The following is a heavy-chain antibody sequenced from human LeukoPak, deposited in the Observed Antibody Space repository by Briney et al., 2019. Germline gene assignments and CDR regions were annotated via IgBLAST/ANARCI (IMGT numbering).Heavy chain of an antibody. CDR3: AKDKRSGKSSGLDY. Sequence: PGGSLRLSCAASGFTFDDYAMHWVRQAPGKGLEWVSLISWDGGSTYYADSVKGRFTISRDNAKNSLYLQMNSLRAEDTALYYCAKDKRSGKSSGLDYWGQGTLVTVSS. CDR1: GFTFDDYA. V-gene: IGHV3-43D*03. D-gene: IGHD6-19*01. J-gene: IGHJ4*02. CDR2: ISWDGGST.